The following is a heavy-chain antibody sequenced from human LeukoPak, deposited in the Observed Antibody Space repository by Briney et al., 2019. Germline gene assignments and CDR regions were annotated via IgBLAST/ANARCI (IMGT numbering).Heavy chain of an antibody. CDR1: GGSISSYY. CDR3: ARVSPPVVVPAARRYYYYYYMDV. Sequence: PSETLSPTCTVSGGSISSYYWSWIRQPPGKGLEWIGYIYYSGSTNYNPSLKSRVTISVDTSKNQFSLKLSSVTAADTAVYYCARVSPPVVVPAARRYYYYYYMDVWGKATTVTVSS. V-gene: IGHV4-59*01. J-gene: IGHJ6*03. D-gene: IGHD2-2*01. CDR2: IYYSGST.